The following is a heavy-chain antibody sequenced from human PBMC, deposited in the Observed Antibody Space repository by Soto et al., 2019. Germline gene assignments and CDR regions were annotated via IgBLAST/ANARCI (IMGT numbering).Heavy chain of an antibody. J-gene: IGHJ4*02. CDR3: ARGPEYYYGGSGYVDY. D-gene: IGHD3-22*01. CDR2: INHGGST. Sequence: QVQLQQWGAGLLKPSETLSLTCAVYGGSFSGYYWTWIRQPPGKGLEWIGEINHGGSTSYNPSLNNRVPITLDTSKNHLSLKLNSVAAADTSVYYCARGPEYYYGGSGYVDYWGQGTLVTVSS. V-gene: IGHV4-34*01. CDR1: GGSFSGYY.